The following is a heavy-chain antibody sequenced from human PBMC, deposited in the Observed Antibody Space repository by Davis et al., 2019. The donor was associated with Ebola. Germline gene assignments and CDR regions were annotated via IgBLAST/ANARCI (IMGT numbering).Heavy chain of an antibody. V-gene: IGHV1-69*05. Sequence: SVKVSCKASGYTFSSYGISWVRQAPGQGLEWMGGIIPIFGTIKYAQKFQGRATITRDTSASTAYMELSSLRSEDTAVYYCARGYTTGTAAGAYWGQGTLVTVSS. CDR3: ARGYTTGTAAGAY. CDR2: IIPIFGTI. D-gene: IGHD1-1*01. CDR1: GYTFSSYG. J-gene: IGHJ4*02.